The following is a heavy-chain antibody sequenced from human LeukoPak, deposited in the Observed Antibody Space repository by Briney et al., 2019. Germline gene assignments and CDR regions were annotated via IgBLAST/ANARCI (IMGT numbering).Heavy chain of an antibody. CDR3: ARIPEYAMGY. D-gene: IGHD2-8*01. J-gene: IGHJ4*02. CDR2: INPNSGGT. CDR1: GYTFTSYD. Sequence: AASVKVSCKASGYTFTSYDINWVRQAPGQGLEWMGWINPNSGGTNYAQKFQGRVTMTRDTSISTAYMELSRLRSDDTAVYYCARIPEYAMGYWGQGTLVTVSS. V-gene: IGHV1-2*02.